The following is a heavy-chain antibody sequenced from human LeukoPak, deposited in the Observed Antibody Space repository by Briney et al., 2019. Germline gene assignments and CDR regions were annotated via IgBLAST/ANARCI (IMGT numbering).Heavy chain of an antibody. CDR2: IDDDGSDT. CDR3: ARVRYCSSTSCTKAYFDS. V-gene: IGHV3-74*01. CDR1: GFTFSNYY. Sequence: GGSLRLSCAVSGFTFSNYYMHWVRQAPGKGLVCVSRIDDDGSDTTYADSVKGRFTISRDNAKNTLYLQMNSLRVEDTAVYYCARVRYCSSTSCTKAYFDSWGQGTLVTVSS. D-gene: IGHD2-2*01. J-gene: IGHJ4*02.